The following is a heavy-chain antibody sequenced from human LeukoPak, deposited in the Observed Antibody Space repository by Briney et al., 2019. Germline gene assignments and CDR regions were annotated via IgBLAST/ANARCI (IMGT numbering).Heavy chain of an antibody. Sequence: SETLSLTCTVSGDSISSYYWSWIRQPPGKGLEWIGCIYYSGNTNYNPSLKSRVTISIDTSKNQFSLKLSSVTAADTAVHYCARDYAFDIWGQGTMVTVSS. CDR2: IYYSGNT. CDR3: ARDYAFDI. CDR1: GDSISSYY. J-gene: IGHJ3*02. V-gene: IGHV4-59*01.